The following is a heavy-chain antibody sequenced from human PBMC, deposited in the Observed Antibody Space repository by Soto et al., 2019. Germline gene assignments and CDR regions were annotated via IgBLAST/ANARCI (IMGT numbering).Heavy chain of an antibody. CDR3: ARELWSNYYYYGMDV. Sequence: PSETLSLTCTVSGGSISSYYWSWIRQPPGKGLEWIGYIYYSGSTNYNPSLKSRVTISVDTSENQFSLKLSSVTAADTAVYYCARELWSNYYYYGMDVWGQGTTVTVS. CDR1: GGSISSYY. V-gene: IGHV4-59*01. D-gene: IGHD5-18*01. J-gene: IGHJ6*02. CDR2: IYYSGST.